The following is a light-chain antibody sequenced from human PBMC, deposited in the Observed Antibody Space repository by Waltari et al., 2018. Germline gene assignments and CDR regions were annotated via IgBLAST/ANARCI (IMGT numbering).Light chain of an antibody. CDR3: QQRSNWPT. J-gene: IGKJ4*01. CDR1: QSVSSY. Sequence: EIVLTQSPATLSLSPGERATLSCRARQSVSSYLAWYQQKPGQAPRLLIHDASNRATGIPARFSGSGSGTDFTLTIRSLEPEDFAVYYCQQRSNWPTFGGGTKVEIK. CDR2: DAS. V-gene: IGKV3-11*01.